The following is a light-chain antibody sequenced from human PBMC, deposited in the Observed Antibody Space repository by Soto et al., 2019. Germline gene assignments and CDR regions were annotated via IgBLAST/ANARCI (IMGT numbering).Light chain of an antibody. CDR2: AS. CDR1: QSVSDMY. V-gene: IGKV3-20*01. J-gene: IGKJ3*01. Sequence: EIVLTQSPGTLSLSPGERATLSCRASQSVSDMYLAWYQQKPGQAPRLLIYASNRATGIPDRFSGSGSGTDFTLTISRLEPEDFAVYYCQHYGTSALFGPGTKVYV. CDR3: QHYGTSAL.